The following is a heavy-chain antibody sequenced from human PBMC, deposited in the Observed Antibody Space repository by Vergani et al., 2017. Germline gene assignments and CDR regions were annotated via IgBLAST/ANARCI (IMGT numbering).Heavy chain of an antibody. J-gene: IGHJ5*02. D-gene: IGHD2-21*01. CDR2: IYTSGST. Sequence: QVQLQESGPGLVKPSQTLSLTCTVSGGSISSGSYYWSWIRQPAGKGLEWIGRIYTSGSTNYNPSLKSRVTISVDTSKTQFSLKLSSVTAADTAVYYCARALLFVTSGFDPWGQGTLVTVSS. V-gene: IGHV4-61*02. CDR1: GGSISSGSYY. CDR3: ARALLFVTSGFDP.